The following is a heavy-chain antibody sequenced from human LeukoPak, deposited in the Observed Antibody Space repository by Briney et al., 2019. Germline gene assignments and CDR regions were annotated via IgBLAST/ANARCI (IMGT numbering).Heavy chain of an antibody. CDR3: AGGVQWLAHDC. D-gene: IGHD6-19*01. CDR2: IYYSGST. CDR1: NGSIDYSPYY. J-gene: IGHJ4*02. Sequence: PSETLSLTCTVSNGSIDYSPYYWGWIRQPPGKGLEWIGYIYYSGSTYYNPSFKSRVTISMDTSKNQFSLKLKSVTAADTAVYYCAGGVQWLAHDCWGQGTLVTVSS. V-gene: IGHV4-39*07.